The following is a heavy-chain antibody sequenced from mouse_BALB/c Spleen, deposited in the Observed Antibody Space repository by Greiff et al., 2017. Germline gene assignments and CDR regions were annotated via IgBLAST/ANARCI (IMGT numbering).Heavy chain of an antibody. J-gene: IGHJ2*01. CDR1: GFTFSSYT. Sequence: EVMLVESGGGLVQPGGSLKLSCAASGFTFSSYTMSWVRQTPEKRLEWVAYISNGGGSTYYPDTVKGRFTISRDNAKNTLYLQMSSLKSEDTAMYYCARQIAYDGEFDYWGQGTTLTVSS. CDR2: ISNGGGST. D-gene: IGHD2-3*01. V-gene: IGHV5-12-2*01. CDR3: ARQIAYDGEFDY.